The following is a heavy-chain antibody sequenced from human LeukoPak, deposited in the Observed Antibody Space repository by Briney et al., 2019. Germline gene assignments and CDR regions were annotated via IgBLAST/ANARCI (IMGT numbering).Heavy chain of an antibody. CDR1: GGSIGSYY. J-gene: IGHJ6*03. CDR2: IYYSGST. CDR3: AREVWANYYGSGSYPRLFDYYMDV. D-gene: IGHD3-10*01. Sequence: SETLSLTCTVSGGSIGSYYWTWIRQPPGKGLEWIGYIYYSGSTNYNPSLKSRVTISVDTSKNQFSLKLSSVTAADTAVYYCAREVWANYYGSGSYPRLFDYYMDVWGKGTTVTISS. V-gene: IGHV4-59*01.